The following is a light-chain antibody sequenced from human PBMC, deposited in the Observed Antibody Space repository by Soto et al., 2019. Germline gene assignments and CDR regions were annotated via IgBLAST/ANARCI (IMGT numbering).Light chain of an antibody. CDR2: DDI. CDR3: QVWDSSSDHRV. CDR1: NIGSKS. J-gene: IGLJ1*01. Sequence: SYELTQPPSVSVAPGHTARITCGGTNIGSKSVHWYQQKPGQAPVLVVYDDIARPSGIPERFSGSNSGNTATLTISRVEAVDEADYYCQVWDSSSDHRVFGTGTKLTVL. V-gene: IGLV3-21*02.